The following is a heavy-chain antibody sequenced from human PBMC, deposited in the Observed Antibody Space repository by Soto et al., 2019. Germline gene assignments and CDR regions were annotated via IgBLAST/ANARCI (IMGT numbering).Heavy chain of an antibody. J-gene: IGHJ4*02. Sequence: QLQLQESGSRLVKPSQTLSLTFAVSGASISSVGYSWSWIRQPPGKGLEWIGYIHQTGITYYNPSLKSRVTISLDRSNNQCSLYLSSVTAADTAVYFCVRDRRESNYFESWGQGTLVTVSS. CDR1: GASISSVGYS. V-gene: IGHV4-30-2*01. CDR3: VRDRRESNYFES. CDR2: IHQTGIT.